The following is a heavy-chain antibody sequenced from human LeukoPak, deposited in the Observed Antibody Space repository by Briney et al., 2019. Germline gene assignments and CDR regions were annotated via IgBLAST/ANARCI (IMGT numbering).Heavy chain of an antibody. Sequence: ASVTVSCKASGYTFTDYYMHWVRQAPGKGLEWMGWINPNSGGTNYAQKFQGRVTMTRDTSINTAYMELSRLRSDDTAVYYCATVRELGFDYWGQGTLVTVSS. J-gene: IGHJ4*02. CDR1: GYTFTDYY. CDR3: ATVRELGFDY. CDR2: INPNSGGT. V-gene: IGHV1-2*02. D-gene: IGHD6-13*01.